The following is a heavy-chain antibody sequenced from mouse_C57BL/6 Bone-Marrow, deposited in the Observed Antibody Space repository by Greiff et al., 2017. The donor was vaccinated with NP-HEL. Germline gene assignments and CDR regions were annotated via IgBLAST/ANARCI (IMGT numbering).Heavy chain of an antibody. J-gene: IGHJ1*03. D-gene: IGHD2-3*01. V-gene: IGHV1-81*01. CDR1: GYTFTSYG. CDR2: IYPRSGNT. CDR3: ATIYDGYYLYWYFDV. Sequence: VKLMESGAELARPGASVKLSCKASGYTFTSYGISWVKQRTGQGLEWIGEIYPRSGNTYYNEKFKGKATLTADKSSSTAYMELRSLTSEDSAVYFCATIYDGYYLYWYFDVWGTGTTVTVSS.